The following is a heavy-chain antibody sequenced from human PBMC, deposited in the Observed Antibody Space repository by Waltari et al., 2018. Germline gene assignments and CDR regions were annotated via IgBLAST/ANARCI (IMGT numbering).Heavy chain of an antibody. Sequence: QLQLQESGPGLVKPSETMSLTCTVSGGSISSSSYYWGWIRQPPGKGLEWIGSIYYSARTYSNPSLTSRFTISVDTSTTQFSLKLSSVTAADTAVYYCARHPAMTIMLWYFDLWGRGTLVTVSS. J-gene: IGHJ2*01. V-gene: IGHV4-39*01. CDR3: ARHPAMTIMLWYFDL. CDR2: IYYSART. D-gene: IGHD2-8*01. CDR1: GGSISSSSYY.